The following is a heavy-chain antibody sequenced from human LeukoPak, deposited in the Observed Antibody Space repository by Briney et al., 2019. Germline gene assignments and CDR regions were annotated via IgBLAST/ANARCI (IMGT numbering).Heavy chain of an antibody. Sequence: ASVKVSCKASGYTFTSYGISWVRQAPGQGLEWMGWISAYNGNTNYAQKLQGRVTMTTDISTSTAYMELRSLRSDDTAVYYCARDRIYGWYPSWWFDPWGQGTLVTVSS. D-gene: IGHD6-19*01. J-gene: IGHJ5*02. CDR2: ISAYNGNT. V-gene: IGHV1-18*01. CDR3: ARDRIYGWYPSWWFDP. CDR1: GYTFTSYG.